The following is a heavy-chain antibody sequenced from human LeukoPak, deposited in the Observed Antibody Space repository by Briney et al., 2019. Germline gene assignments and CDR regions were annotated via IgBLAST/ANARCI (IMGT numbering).Heavy chain of an antibody. J-gene: IGHJ5*02. CDR1: GFTFSDYF. CDR2: IANSGSFI. V-gene: IGHV3-11*01. Sequence: GGSLRLSCAASGFTFSDYFMSWMRQAPGKGLEWVSYIANSGSFIYYADSVRGRFTISRDNAKNSLYLQMNSLRAEDTAVYYCAKGPGIAVAAIPWGQGTLVTVSS. D-gene: IGHD6-19*01. CDR3: AKGPGIAVAAIP.